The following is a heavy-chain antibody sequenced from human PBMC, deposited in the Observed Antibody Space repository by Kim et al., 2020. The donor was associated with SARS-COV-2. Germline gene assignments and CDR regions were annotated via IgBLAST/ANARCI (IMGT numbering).Heavy chain of an antibody. V-gene: IGHV3-9*01. CDR3: AKGTSVGTGYFDY. J-gene: IGHJ4*02. Sequence: ADSVTARFTIYRDNAKNSLYLQMNSLRAEDTALYYCAKGTSVGTGYFDYWGQGTLVTVSS. D-gene: IGHD4-17*01.